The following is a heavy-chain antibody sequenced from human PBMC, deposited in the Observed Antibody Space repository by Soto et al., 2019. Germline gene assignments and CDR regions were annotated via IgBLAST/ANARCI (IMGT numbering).Heavy chain of an antibody. Sequence: PGGSLRLSCAASGFPCGSYDMTWVRQAPGKGLEWVSTILVDGRTFYVDSVKGRFTIPRDNSRNTVYLQMNSLTAGDTALYYCAKATATGGGAFDFCGQGTMVTVSS. D-gene: IGHD2-8*02. CDR3: AKATATGGGAFDF. V-gene: IGHV3-23*01. J-gene: IGHJ3*01. CDR1: GFPCGSYD. CDR2: ILVDGRT.